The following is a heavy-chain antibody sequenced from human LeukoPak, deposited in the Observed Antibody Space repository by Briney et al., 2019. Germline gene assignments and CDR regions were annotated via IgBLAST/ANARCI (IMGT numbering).Heavy chain of an antibody. Sequence: ASVKVSCKASGYTFTSYYMHWVRQAPGQGLEWMGIINPSGGSTSYAQKFQGRVTMTRDMSTSTVYMELSSLRSEDTAVYYCARGGPYYDILTGYSIFDYWGQGTLVTVSS. CDR1: GYTFTSYY. J-gene: IGHJ4*02. V-gene: IGHV1-46*01. D-gene: IGHD3-9*01. CDR2: INPSGGST. CDR3: ARGGPYYDILTGYSIFDY.